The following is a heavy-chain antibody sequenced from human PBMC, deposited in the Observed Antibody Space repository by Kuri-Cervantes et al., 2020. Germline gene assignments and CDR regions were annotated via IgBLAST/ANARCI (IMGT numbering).Heavy chain of an antibody. V-gene: IGHV4-39*07. CDR3: AATADILTGYRYWYFDL. J-gene: IGHJ2*01. CDR1: GGSISSSSYY. Sequence: GSLRLSCTVSGGSISSSSYYWGWIRQPPGKGLEWIGSIYYSGSTYYNPSLKSRVTISVDTSKNQFSLKLSSVTAADTAVYYCAATADILTGYRYWYFDLWGRGTLVTVSS. D-gene: IGHD3-9*01. CDR2: IYYSGST.